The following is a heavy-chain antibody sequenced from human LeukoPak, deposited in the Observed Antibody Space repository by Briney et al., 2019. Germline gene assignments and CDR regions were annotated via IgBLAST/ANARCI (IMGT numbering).Heavy chain of an antibody. Sequence: SSETLSLTCTVSGGSISSFYWTWIRQPAGKGLEWIGRIYPTGSTNYNPSLKSRVTMSVDTSKNQFSLQLTSVTAADTAVYHCARETYCSGGTCFFGPDYWGQGTLVTVSS. CDR3: ARETYCSGGTCFFGPDY. CDR1: GGSISSFY. CDR2: IYPTGST. V-gene: IGHV4-4*07. D-gene: IGHD2-15*01. J-gene: IGHJ4*02.